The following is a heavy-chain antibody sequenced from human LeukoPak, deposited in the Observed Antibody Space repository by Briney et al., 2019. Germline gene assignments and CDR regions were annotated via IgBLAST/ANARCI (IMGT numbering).Heavy chain of an antibody. Sequence: SETLSLTCTVSGDSISSHFWSWIRQPPGKGLEWIGCIHYSGSTTFNPSLKSRVTISLDTSQNQFSLKLSSVTAADTAVYYCARHDRNGGSFNDFDYWGQGTLITVSS. CDR1: GDSISSHF. CDR3: ARHDRNGGSFNDFDY. V-gene: IGHV4-59*08. J-gene: IGHJ4*02. D-gene: IGHD2-15*01. CDR2: IHYSGST.